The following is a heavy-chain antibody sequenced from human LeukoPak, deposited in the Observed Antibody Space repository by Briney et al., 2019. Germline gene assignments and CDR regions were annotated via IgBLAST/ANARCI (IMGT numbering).Heavy chain of an antibody. CDR2: INPSGGST. CDR1: GYTFTSYY. D-gene: IGHD2-15*01. J-gene: IGHJ4*02. CDR3: AKALKSLVVAAVGGFDY. V-gene: IGHV1-46*01. Sequence: ASVKVSCKASGYTFTSYYMHWVRQAPGQGLEWMGIINPSGGSTSYAQKFQGRVTMTRDMSTSTVYMELSSLRSEDTAVYYCAKALKSLVVAAVGGFDYWGQGTLVTVSS.